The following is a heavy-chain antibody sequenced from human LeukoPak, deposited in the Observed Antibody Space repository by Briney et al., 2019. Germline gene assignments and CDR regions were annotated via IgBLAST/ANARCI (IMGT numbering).Heavy chain of an antibody. V-gene: IGHV3-7*03. Sequence: GGSLRLSCAASGFTFSSYWMSWVRQAPGKGLEWVANIKQDGSEKYYVDSVKGRFTISRDNVKNSLYLQMNSLRAEDTAVYYCARVGFYCSGGSCYYYYGMDVWGQGTTVTVSS. D-gene: IGHD2-15*01. CDR3: ARVGFYCSGGSCYYYYGMDV. CDR2: IKQDGSEK. CDR1: GFTFSSYW. J-gene: IGHJ6*02.